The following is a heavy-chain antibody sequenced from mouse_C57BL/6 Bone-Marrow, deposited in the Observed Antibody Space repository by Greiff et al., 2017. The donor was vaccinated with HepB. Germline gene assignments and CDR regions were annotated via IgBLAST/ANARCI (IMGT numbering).Heavy chain of an antibody. D-gene: IGHD1-1*02. V-gene: IGHV2-9-1*01. J-gene: IGHJ2*01. Sequence: VKLMESGPGLVAPSQSLSITCTVSGFSFTSYAISWVRQPPGKGLEWLGVIWTGGGTTYNSALKSRLSISKDNTKSQVFLKMNSLQTDDTARYYCARKEGYGYLDYWGQGTTLTVSS. CDR1: GFSFTSYA. CDR2: IWTGGGT. CDR3: ARKEGYGYLDY.